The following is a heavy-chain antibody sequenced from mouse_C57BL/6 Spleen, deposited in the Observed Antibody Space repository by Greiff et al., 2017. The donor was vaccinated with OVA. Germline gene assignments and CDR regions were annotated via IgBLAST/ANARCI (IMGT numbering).Heavy chain of an antibody. CDR2: IYPGSGST. V-gene: IGHV1-55*01. CDR1: GYTFTSYW. D-gene: IGHD2-2*01. J-gene: IGHJ2*01. CDR3: ARRSYGYDSYYFDY. Sequence: VQLQQPGAELVKPGASVKMSCKASGYTFTSYWITWVKQRPGQGLEWIGDIYPGSGSTNYHEKFKSKATLTVDTSSSTAYMQLSSLTSEDSAVYYCARRSYGYDSYYFDYWGQGTTLTVSS.